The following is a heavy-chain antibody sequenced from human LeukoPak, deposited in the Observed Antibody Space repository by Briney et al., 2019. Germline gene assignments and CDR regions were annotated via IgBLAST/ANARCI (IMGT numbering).Heavy chain of an antibody. D-gene: IGHD2-15*01. CDR2: INHSGST. V-gene: IGHV4-34*01. CDR1: GGSFSGYY. Sequence: SETLSLTCAVYGGSFSGYYWSWIRQPPGKGLEWIGEINHSGSTNYNPSLKSRVTISVDTSKNQFSLKLSSVTAADTAVYYCATDPRCSGGSCYYYYYMDVWGKGTTVTVSS. CDR3: ATDPRCSGGSCYYYYYMDV. J-gene: IGHJ6*03.